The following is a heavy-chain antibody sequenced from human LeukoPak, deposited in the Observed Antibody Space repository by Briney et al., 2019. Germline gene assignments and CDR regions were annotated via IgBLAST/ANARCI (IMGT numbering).Heavy chain of an antibody. D-gene: IGHD3-10*02. J-gene: IGHJ6*04. CDR3: AELGITMIGGV. V-gene: IGHV3-73*01. CDR2: IRSKPHSYAT. CDR1: GFTFSGSA. Sequence: PGGSLRLSCAASGFTFSGSAMHWVRQAAGKGLEWVGRIRSKPHSYATAYAASVKGRFTISRDDSKNMAYLQMNSLRAEDTAVYYCAELGITMIGGVWGKGTTVTISS.